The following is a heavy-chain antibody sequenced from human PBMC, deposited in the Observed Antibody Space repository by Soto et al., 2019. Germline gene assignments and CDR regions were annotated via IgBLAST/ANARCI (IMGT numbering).Heavy chain of an antibody. Sequence: ASVKVSCKASGYTFTSYAMHWVRQAPGQRLEWMGWINADNGDTKYSQDFQGRVTITRDTSASTVYMELSSLRSEDMAVYYCARDISSSIDSWGQGTLVTVSS. CDR1: GYTFTSYA. J-gene: IGHJ5*01. V-gene: IGHV1-3*03. CDR2: INADNGDT. CDR3: ARDISSSIDS. D-gene: IGHD6-6*01.